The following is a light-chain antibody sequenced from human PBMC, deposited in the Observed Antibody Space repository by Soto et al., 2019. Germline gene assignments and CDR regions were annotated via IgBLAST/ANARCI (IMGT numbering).Light chain of an antibody. CDR2: DAS. CDR1: QSISIY. J-gene: IGKJ3*01. V-gene: IGKV3-11*01. CDR3: QHRSNWPLFT. Sequence: EIVLTQSPATLSLSPGQRATLSCRASQSISIYLAWYQQRPGQAPRLLIYDASNRATGIPARFSGSGSGTDFTLTISSLEPEDFAVYYCQHRSNWPLFTFGPGTKVDI.